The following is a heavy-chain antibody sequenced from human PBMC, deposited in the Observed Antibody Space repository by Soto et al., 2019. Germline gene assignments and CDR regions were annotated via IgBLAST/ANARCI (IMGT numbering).Heavy chain of an antibody. CDR3: ARDYNLWTGYVQP. D-gene: IGHD3-3*01. Sequence: ASEKVSCKASCHSSRNYGISWARQAPAQGLEWMGWISPYNGKSKIPQKLQGRVTMTTDTSTSTAYLELTSLTSDDTAVYYCARDYNLWTGYVQPWGQGSLVTVSS. CDR1: CHSSRNYG. V-gene: IGHV1-18*01. CDR2: ISPYNGKS. J-gene: IGHJ5*02.